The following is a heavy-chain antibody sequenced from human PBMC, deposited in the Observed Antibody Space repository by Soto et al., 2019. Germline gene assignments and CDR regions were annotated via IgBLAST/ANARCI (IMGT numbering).Heavy chain of an antibody. D-gene: IGHD2-15*01. Sequence: ASVKVSCKASGYTFTSYGISWVRQAPGQGLEWMGWISAGNGNTKYSQKFQGRVTFTRDTSASTAYMELSSLRSEDTAVYYCARDLGGWPDYWGQGTLVTSPQ. CDR2: ISAGNGNT. J-gene: IGHJ4*02. CDR1: GYTFTSYG. V-gene: IGHV1-18*01. CDR3: ARDLGGWPDY.